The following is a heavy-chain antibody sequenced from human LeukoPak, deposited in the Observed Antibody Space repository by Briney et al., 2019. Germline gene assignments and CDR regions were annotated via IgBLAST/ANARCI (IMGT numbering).Heavy chain of an antibody. D-gene: IGHD4-23*01. Sequence: GGSLRLSCAASGFSFSSYSMNWVRQAPGKGLEWVAYIGSSSRTIYYADSVKGRFTISRDNAKNSLYLQMNSLRDEDTAVYYCARHDYDDKSGDYWGQGTLVTVSS. CDR3: ARHDYDDKSGDY. CDR2: IGSSSRTI. V-gene: IGHV3-48*02. CDR1: GFSFSSYS. J-gene: IGHJ4*02.